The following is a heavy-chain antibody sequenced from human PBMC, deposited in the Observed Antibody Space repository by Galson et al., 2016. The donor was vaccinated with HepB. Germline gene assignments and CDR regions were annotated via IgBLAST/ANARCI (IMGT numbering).Heavy chain of an antibody. CDR3: VKQGLSSFGIGVYGLDV. CDR2: ISFDGNDK. Sequence: SLRLSCAASGFIFSNYGMHWVRQAPGKGLEWVAVISFDGNDKHYADSVKGRFTISRDNSKNMLYLQMNNQTTEDTAIYYCVKQGLSSFGIGVYGLDVWGQGTTVIASS. CDR1: GFIFSNYG. V-gene: IGHV3-30*18. J-gene: IGHJ6*02. D-gene: IGHD1-14*01.